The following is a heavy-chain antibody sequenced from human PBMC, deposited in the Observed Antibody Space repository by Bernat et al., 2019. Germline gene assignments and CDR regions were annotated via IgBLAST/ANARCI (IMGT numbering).Heavy chain of an antibody. CDR2: INSDGRST. V-gene: IGHV3-74*01. CDR3: ARDIAAAPDFDY. Sequence: EVQLVESGGGLVQPGGSLSLSCAASGFTFSSYWMHWVRQAPGKGLVWVSRINSDGRSTSYADSVKGRFTISRDNAKNTLYLQLNSLRAEDTAVYYCARDIAAAPDFDYWGQGALVTVSS. D-gene: IGHD6-13*01. CDR1: GFTFSSYW. J-gene: IGHJ4*02.